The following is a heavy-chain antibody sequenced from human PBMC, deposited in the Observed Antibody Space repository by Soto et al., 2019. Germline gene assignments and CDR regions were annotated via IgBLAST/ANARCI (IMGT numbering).Heavy chain of an antibody. D-gene: IGHD1-1*01. CDR1: GFSFGRYG. J-gene: IGHJ4*02. CDR3: AKETIQVGGPNYFDY. V-gene: IGHV3-30*18. CDR2: ISWDGLAQ. Sequence: PGGSLRLSCEASGFSFGRYGMHWVRQAPGMGLEWVAVISWDGLAQYYADSVKGRFTISRDNSQSTLYLQMNSLRTEDTAIYYCAKETIQVGGPNYFDYWGQGALVTVSS.